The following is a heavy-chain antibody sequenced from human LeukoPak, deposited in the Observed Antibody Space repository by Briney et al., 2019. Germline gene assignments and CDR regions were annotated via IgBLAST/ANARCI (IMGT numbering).Heavy chain of an antibody. J-gene: IGHJ4*02. V-gene: IGHV1-8*01. D-gene: IGHD3-22*01. CDR1: GYTFTSYD. Sequence: ASVKVSCKASGYTFTSYDINWVRQATGQGLGWMGWMNPNSGNTGYAQKFQGRVTMTGNTSISTAYMELSSLRSEDTAVYYCARGPYYYYYDSSGYYFGSDLDVHDYWGQGTLVTVSS. CDR2: MNPNSGNT. CDR3: ARGPYYYYYDSSGYYFGSDLDVHDY.